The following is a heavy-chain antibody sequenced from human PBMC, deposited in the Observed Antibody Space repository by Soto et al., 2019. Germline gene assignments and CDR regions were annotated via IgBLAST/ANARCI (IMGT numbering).Heavy chain of an antibody. CDR1: GGSISNYY. Sequence: SETLSLTCTVSGGSISNYYWSWIRQPPGKGLEWIGYIYYSGGTNYNPSLRSRVTISVDTSKNQFSLKLNSVTAADTAVYYCARDRVMLTFGGASEEWGIDSWGQGTLVTVSS. CDR2: IYYSGGT. D-gene: IGHD3-16*01. V-gene: IGHV4-59*12. CDR3: ARDRVMLTFGGASEEWGIDS. J-gene: IGHJ4*02.